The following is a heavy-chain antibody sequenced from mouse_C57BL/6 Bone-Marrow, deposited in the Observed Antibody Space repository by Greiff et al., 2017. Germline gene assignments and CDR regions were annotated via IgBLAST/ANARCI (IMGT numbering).Heavy chain of an antibody. CDR2: INPGSGGT. CDR1: GYAFTNYL. D-gene: IGHD1-1*01. V-gene: IGHV1-54*01. CDR3: ASSSYYYGSSWRY. J-gene: IGHJ2*01. Sequence: QVQLQQSGAELVRPGTSVKVSCKASGYAFTNYLIEWVQQRPGQGLEWIGVINPGSGGTNYNEKFKGKATLTADKSSSTAYMQLSSLTSEDSAVYFCASSSYYYGSSWRYWGQGTTLTVSS.